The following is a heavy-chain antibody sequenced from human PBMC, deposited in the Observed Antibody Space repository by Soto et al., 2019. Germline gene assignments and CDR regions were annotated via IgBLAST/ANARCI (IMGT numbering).Heavy chain of an antibody. J-gene: IGHJ4*02. CDR3: AKIDISNPQSGGWSSRFDS. CDR1: GFTFSNYG. V-gene: IGHV3-23*01. CDR2: MSRDGGVT. D-gene: IGHD6-19*01. Sequence: EVQLLESGGGLVQPGGSLRLSCAASGFTFSNYGMTWVRQAPGKGLEWVSGMSRDGGVTDYTDSVKGRSTNSRDISKNTLYLQMNSLGAEDTAVYYCAKIDISNPQSGGWSSRFDSWGQGILVAVSS.